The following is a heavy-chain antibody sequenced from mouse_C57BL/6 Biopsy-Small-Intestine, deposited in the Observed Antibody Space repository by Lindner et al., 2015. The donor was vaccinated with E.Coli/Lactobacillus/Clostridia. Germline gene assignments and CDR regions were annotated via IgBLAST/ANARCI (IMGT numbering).Heavy chain of an antibody. V-gene: IGHV1-20*01. Sequence: VQLQESGPELVKPGDSVKISCKASGYSFTGYFMNWVMQSHGKSLEWIGRINPYNGDTFYNQKFKGKATLTVDKSSSTAHMELRSLTSEDSAVYYCSTFYGSSPYYFDSWGQGTTLTVSS. J-gene: IGHJ2*01. CDR3: STFYGSSPYYFDS. D-gene: IGHD1-1*01. CDR1: GYSFTGYF. CDR2: INPYNGDT.